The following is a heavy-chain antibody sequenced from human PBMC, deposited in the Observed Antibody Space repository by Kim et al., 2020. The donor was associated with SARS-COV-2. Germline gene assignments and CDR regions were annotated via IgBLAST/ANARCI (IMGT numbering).Heavy chain of an antibody. CDR1: GYTFTGYY. J-gene: IGHJ5*02. CDR3: ARDTDYVWGSPGWFDP. D-gene: IGHD3-16*01. V-gene: IGHV1-2*04. CDR2: INPNSGGT. Sequence: ASVNVSCKASGYTFTGYYMHWVRQAPGQGLEWMGWINPNSGGTNYAQKFQGWVTMTRDTSISTAYMELSRLRSDDTAVYYCARDTDYVWGSPGWFDPWGQGTLVTVSS.